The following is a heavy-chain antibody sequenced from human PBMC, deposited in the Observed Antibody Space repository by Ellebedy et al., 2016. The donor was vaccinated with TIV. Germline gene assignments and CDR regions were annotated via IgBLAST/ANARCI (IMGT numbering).Heavy chain of an antibody. CDR2: MNPNSGNT. CDR3: ARGLYEQWLSPGGY. J-gene: IGHJ4*02. Sequence: ASVKVSXKASGYTFTGYYMHWVRQAPGQGLEWMGWMNPNSGNTGYAQKFQGRVTMTRNTSISTAYMELSSLRSEDTAVYYCARGLYEQWLSPGGYWGQGTLVTVSS. D-gene: IGHD6-19*01. V-gene: IGHV1-8*02. CDR1: GYTFTGYY.